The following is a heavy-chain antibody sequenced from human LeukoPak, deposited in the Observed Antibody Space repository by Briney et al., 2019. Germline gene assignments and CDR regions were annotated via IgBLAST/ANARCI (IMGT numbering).Heavy chain of an antibody. D-gene: IGHD4-11*01. CDR2: ISYDGSNK. Sequence: SGGSLRLSCAASGFTFSTFTVHWVRQAPGKGLEWVAVISYDGSNKNYADSVKGRFAISRDNSKNTLYLQMNSLRGEDTALYYCARQDDYSFDYWGQGTLVPVSS. V-gene: IGHV3-30*09. CDR3: ARQDDYSFDY. CDR1: GFTFSTFT. J-gene: IGHJ4*02.